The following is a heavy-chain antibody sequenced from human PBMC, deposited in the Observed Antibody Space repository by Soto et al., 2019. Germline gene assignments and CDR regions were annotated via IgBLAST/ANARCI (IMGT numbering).Heavy chain of an antibody. Sequence: SQTLSLTCAISGDSVSSNSAAWNWIRQSPSRGLEWLGRTYYRSKWYNDYAVSVKSRITINPDTSKNQFSLQLNSVTPEDTAVYYCARAGVYDFWSGSLLAYLDVWGKGTTVTVSS. CDR2: TYYRSKWYN. V-gene: IGHV6-1*01. J-gene: IGHJ6*03. CDR3: ARAGVYDFWSGSLLAYLDV. D-gene: IGHD3-3*01. CDR1: GDSVSSNSAA.